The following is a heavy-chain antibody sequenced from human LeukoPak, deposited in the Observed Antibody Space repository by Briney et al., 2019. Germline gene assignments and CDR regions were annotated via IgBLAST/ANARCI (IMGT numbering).Heavy chain of an antibody. CDR1: GYTFIGYY. Sequence: ASVKVSCKASGYTFIGYYMHWVRQAPGQGLEWMGWINPDTGGTNYAQKFQGRVTMTRDTSISTAYMDLSRLRSDDTAVYYCARSTSTPSGSYYYYYYMDVWGKGTTVTVPS. D-gene: IGHD3-3*01. V-gene: IGHV1-2*02. CDR2: INPDTGGT. J-gene: IGHJ6*03. CDR3: ARSTSTPSGSYYYYYYMDV.